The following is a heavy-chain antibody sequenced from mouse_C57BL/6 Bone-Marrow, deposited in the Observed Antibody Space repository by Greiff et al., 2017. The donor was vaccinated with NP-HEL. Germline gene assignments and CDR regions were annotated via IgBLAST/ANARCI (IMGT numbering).Heavy chain of an antibody. CDR2: ISGGGGNT. D-gene: IGHD2-4*01. Sequence: EVKVVESGGGLVKPGGSLKLSCAASGFTFSSYTMSWVRQTPEKRLEWVATISGGGGNTYYPDSVKGRFTISRDNAKNTLYLQMSSLRSEDTALYYCARPVYDYDAWFAYWGQGTLVTVSA. J-gene: IGHJ3*01. CDR1: GFTFSSYT. V-gene: IGHV5-9*01. CDR3: ARPVYDYDAWFAY.